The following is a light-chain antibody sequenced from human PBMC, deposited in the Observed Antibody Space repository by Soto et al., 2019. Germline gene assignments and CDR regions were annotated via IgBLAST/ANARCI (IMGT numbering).Light chain of an antibody. J-gene: IGKJ5*01. CDR1: QDLTSW. Sequence: DIQMTQSPSSVSASVGDKVTITCRARQDLTSWLAWYQQKPGKAPKLLISAASSLQSGVPSRFSGSGSGTDFTLTIRSLQPEDFATYYCQQPISFPITFGQGTRLEIK. V-gene: IGKV1D-12*01. CDR3: QQPISFPIT. CDR2: AAS.